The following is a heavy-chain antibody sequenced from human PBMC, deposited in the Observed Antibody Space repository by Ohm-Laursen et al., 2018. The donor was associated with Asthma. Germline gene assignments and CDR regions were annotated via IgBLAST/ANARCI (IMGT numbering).Heavy chain of an antibody. CDR2: IYYSGST. J-gene: IGHJ6*02. D-gene: IGHD2-8*02. V-gene: IGHV4-61*08. CDR1: GDSINSDDYY. CDR3: ARELLVQGYYYGMDV. Sequence: SETLSLTCAVSGDSINSDDYYWSWVRQPPGKGLEWIGYIYYSGSTNYNPSLKSRVTISVDTSKNQFSLKLSSVTAADTAVYYCARELLVQGYYYGMDVWGQGTTVTVSS.